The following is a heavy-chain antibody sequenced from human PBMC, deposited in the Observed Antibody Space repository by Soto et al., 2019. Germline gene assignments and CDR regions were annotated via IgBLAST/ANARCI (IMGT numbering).Heavy chain of an antibody. J-gene: IGHJ2*01. V-gene: IGHV1-2*04. CDR2: INPNSGGT. D-gene: IGHD3-10*01. Sequence: QVQLVQSGAEVKKPGASVKVSCKASGYTFTGYYMHWVRQAPGQGLEWMGWINPNSGGTNYAQKFQGWVTMTRDTSISTAYMELSRLRSDDTAVYYCARDHSGSEFRGAKPSFDLWGRGTLVTVSS. CDR3: ARDHSGSEFRGAKPSFDL. CDR1: GYTFTGYY.